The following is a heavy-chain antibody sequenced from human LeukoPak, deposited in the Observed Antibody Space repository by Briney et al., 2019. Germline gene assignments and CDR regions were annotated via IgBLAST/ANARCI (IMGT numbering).Heavy chain of an antibody. V-gene: IGHV5-51*01. CDR3: ARSQGYCSGGSCLQGDWFDP. J-gene: IGHJ5*02. Sequence: GESLKISCKGSGYSFTSYWIGWVRQMRGKGLEWMGIIYTGDSDTRYSPSFQGQVTISADKSISTAYLQWGSLKASDTAMYYCARSQGYCSGGSCLQGDWFDPWGQGTLVTVSS. CDR1: GYSFTSYW. CDR2: IYTGDSDT. D-gene: IGHD2-15*01.